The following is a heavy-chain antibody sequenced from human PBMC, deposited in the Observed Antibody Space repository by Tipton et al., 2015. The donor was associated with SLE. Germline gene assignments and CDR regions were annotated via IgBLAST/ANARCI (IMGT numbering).Heavy chain of an antibody. CDR1: GYSFTSYW. J-gene: IGHJ3*02. CDR2: IYPGDSDT. CDR3: ARQPGDYVSSDAFDI. V-gene: IGHV5-51*01. D-gene: IGHD4-17*01. Sequence: QLVQSGAGVKKPGESLKISCKGSGYSFTSYWIGWVRQMPGKGLEWMGIIYPGDSDTRYSPSFQGQVTISADKSISTAYLQWSSLKASDTAMYCCARQPGDYVSSDAFDIWGQGTMVTVSS.